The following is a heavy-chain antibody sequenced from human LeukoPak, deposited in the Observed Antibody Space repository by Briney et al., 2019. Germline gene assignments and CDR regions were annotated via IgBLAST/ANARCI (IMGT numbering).Heavy chain of an antibody. CDR2: ISSSSSKI. J-gene: IGHJ3*02. D-gene: IGHD2-15*01. CDR1: GFTFSSYS. Sequence: PGGSLRLSCAASGFTFSSYSMNWVRQAPGKGLEWVSYISSSSSKIYYADSVKGRFTISRDNAKNSLYLQMNSLRDEDTAVYYCARYCSGGSCFGYDAFDIWGQGTMVTVSS. V-gene: IGHV3-48*02. CDR3: ARYCSGGSCFGYDAFDI.